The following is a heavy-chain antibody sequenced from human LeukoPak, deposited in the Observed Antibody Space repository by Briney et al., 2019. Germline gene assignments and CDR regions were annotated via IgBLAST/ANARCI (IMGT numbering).Heavy chain of an antibody. Sequence: GGSLRLSCAASGFTFTSYAMSWVRQAPGKGLEWVSAISDSGGSTYYADSVKGRFTISRDNSKNTLYLQMNSLRAEDTAVYYCAKDPRSYDSSGYYDYWGQGTLVTVSS. CDR3: AKDPRSYDSSGYYDY. CDR1: GFTFTSYA. D-gene: IGHD3-22*01. V-gene: IGHV3-23*01. CDR2: ISDSGGST. J-gene: IGHJ4*02.